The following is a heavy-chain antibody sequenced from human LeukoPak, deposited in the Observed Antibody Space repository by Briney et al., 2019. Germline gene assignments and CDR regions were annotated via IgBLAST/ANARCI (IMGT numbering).Heavy chain of an antibody. CDR3: AKEGGTMVRGVITPLDY. J-gene: IGHJ4*02. CDR2: ISGSGGST. D-gene: IGHD3-10*01. V-gene: IGHV3-23*01. Sequence: GGSLRLSCAASGLTFSSYAMSWVRQAPGKGLEWVSAISGSGGSTYYADSVKGRFTISRDNSKNTLYLQMNSLRAEDTAVYYCAKEGGTMVRGVITPLDYWGQGTLVTVSS. CDR1: GLTFSSYA.